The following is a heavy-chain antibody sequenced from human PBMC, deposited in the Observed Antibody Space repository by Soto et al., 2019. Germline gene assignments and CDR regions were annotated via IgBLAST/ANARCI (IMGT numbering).Heavy chain of an antibody. CDR3: ARENRPIFGVVITYGMDV. D-gene: IGHD3-3*01. J-gene: IGHJ6*02. V-gene: IGHV1-2*04. Sequence: QVQLVQSGAEVKKPGASVKVSCKASGYTFTGYYMHWVRQAPGQGLEWMGWINPNSGGTNYAQKVQGWVTMTRDTSISTAYMELSRLRSDDTAVYYCARENRPIFGVVITYGMDVWGQGTTVTVSS. CDR1: GYTFTGYY. CDR2: INPNSGGT.